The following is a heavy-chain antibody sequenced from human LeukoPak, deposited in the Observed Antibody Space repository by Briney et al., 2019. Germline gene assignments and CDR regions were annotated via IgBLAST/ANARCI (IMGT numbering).Heavy chain of an antibody. CDR1: GFTFSSYA. Sequence: GGSLRLSCAASGFTFSSYAMSWVRQAPGKGLEYVSAISSNGGSTYYANSVKGRFTISRDNSKNTLYLQMGSLRAEDMAVYYCARASRYCSSTSCYCDYWGQGTLVTVSS. J-gene: IGHJ4*02. CDR3: ARASRYCSSTSCYCDY. CDR2: ISSNGGST. D-gene: IGHD2-2*01. V-gene: IGHV3-64*01.